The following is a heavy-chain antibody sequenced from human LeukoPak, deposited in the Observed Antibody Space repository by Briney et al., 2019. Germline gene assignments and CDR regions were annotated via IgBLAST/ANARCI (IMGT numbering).Heavy chain of an antibody. CDR2: IYHSGST. Sequence: SETLSLTCTVSGYSISSGFYWGWIRQPPGKGLEWIGSIYHSGSTYYNPSLKSRVTISVDTSKNQFSLKLSSVTAADTAVYYCARVGTVTTVTSGFDYWGQGTLVTVSS. D-gene: IGHD4-17*01. CDR1: GYSISSGFY. J-gene: IGHJ4*02. CDR3: ARVGTVTTVTSGFDY. V-gene: IGHV4-38-2*02.